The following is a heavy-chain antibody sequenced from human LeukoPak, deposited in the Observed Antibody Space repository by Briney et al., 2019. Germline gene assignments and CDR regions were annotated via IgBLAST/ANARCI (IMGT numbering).Heavy chain of an antibody. CDR1: GYTFTSYG. Sequence: GASVQVSCKASGYTFTSYGISGVRQPPAQGLAWMGWISDYNGNTNYAHKLQGRVTMTTDTSTSTAYMELRSLRSDDTAVYYGAREVRGYSYRFDYWGQGTLVTVSS. CDR2: ISDYNGNT. D-gene: IGHD5-18*01. V-gene: IGHV1-18*04. CDR3: AREVRGYSYRFDY. J-gene: IGHJ4*02.